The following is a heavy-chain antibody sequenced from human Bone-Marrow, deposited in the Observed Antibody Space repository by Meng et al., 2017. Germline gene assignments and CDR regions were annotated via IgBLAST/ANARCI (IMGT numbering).Heavy chain of an antibody. D-gene: IGHD1-1*01. CDR2: ISSSSSYI. J-gene: IGHJ4*02. V-gene: IGHV3-21*01. CDR1: GFTFSSYC. Sequence: GESLKISCAASGFTFSSYCMHWVRQAPGKGLEWVSSISSSSSYINYADSVKGRFTISRDNAKNSLYLQMNSLRAEDTAVYYCASQKGSGSNRNVPGEIDYWGQGTLVTVSS. CDR3: ASQKGSGSNRNVPGEIDY.